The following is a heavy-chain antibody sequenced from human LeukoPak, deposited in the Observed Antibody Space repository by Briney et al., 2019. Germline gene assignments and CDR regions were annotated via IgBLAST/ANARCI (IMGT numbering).Heavy chain of an antibody. CDR1: GYSFTSYW. CDR3: ARQTAMGRSGDY. CDR2: IDPSDSET. Sequence: GESLKISCKASGYSFTSYWIGWVRQMPGKGLEWMGTIDPSDSETRYTPSFRGQVTISVDKSLTTADLQWNSLKASDTAMYYCARQTAMGRSGDYWGQGTLVTVSP. J-gene: IGHJ4*02. V-gene: IGHV5-51*01. D-gene: IGHD5-18*01.